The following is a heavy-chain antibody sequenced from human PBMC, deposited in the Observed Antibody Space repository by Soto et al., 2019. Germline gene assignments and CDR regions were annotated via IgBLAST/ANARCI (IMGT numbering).Heavy chain of an antibody. Sequence: GASVKVSCKASGYTFTSYYMHWVRQAPGQGLEWMGWISAYNGNTNYAQKLQGRVTMTTDTSTSTAYMELRSLRSDDTAVYYCAREPPTRYRGRGSGWSRYFDYWGQGTLVTVSS. CDR3: AREPPTRYRGRGSGWSRYFDY. D-gene: IGHD6-19*01. CDR2: ISAYNGNT. V-gene: IGHV1-18*04. CDR1: GYTFTSYY. J-gene: IGHJ4*02.